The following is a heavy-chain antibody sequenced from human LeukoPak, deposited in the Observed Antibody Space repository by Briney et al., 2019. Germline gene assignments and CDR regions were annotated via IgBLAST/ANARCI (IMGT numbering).Heavy chain of an antibody. D-gene: IGHD3-10*01. J-gene: IGHJ6*04. CDR3: ARDPGLVVRGVVYYGMDV. Sequence: ASVKVSCKASGYTFTCYYMHWVRQAPGQGLEWMGWINPNSGGTNYAQKFQGWVTMTRDTSISTAYMELSRLRSDDTAVYYCARDPGLVVRGVVYYGMDVWGKGTTVTVSS. V-gene: IGHV1-2*04. CDR1: GYTFTCYY. CDR2: INPNSGGT.